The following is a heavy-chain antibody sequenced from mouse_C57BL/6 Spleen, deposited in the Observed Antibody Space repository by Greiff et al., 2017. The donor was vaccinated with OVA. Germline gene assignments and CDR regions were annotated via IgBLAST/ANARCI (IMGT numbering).Heavy chain of an antibody. J-gene: IGHJ4*01. CDR1: GYSITSGYY. CDR3: ARVYYGNAMDY. CDR2: ISYDGSN. D-gene: IGHD2-1*01. V-gene: IGHV3-6*01. Sequence: EVKLVESGPGLVKPSQSLSLTCSVTGYSITSGYYWNWIRQFPGNKLEWMGYISYDGSNNYNPSLKNRISITRDTSKNQFFLKLNSVTTEDTATYYCARVYYGNAMDYWGQGTSVTVSS.